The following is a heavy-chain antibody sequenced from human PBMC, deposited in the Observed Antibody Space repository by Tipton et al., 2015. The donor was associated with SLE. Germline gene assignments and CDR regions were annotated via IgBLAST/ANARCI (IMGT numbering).Heavy chain of an antibody. V-gene: IGHV4-59*12. J-gene: IGHJ4*02. CDR1: GGSISSYY. Sequence: TLSLTCTVSGGSISSYYWSWIRQSPGKGLEWIGYIYYSGSTNYNPSLKSRVTISLDTSENHFSLNLNSVTAADTAVYHCARGYYESNGYYSFDYWGLGALVTVSS. D-gene: IGHD3-22*01. CDR2: IYYSGST. CDR3: ARGYYESNGYYSFDY.